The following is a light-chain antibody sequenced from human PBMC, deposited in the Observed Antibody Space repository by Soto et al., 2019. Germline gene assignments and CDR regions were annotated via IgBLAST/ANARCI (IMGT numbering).Light chain of an antibody. CDR1: QSVSSY. CDR2: DAS. CDR3: QQRSNWLALT. J-gene: IGKJ4*01. Sequence: EIVLTQSPATPSLSPGERATLSCRASQSVSSYLAWYQQKPGQAPRLLIYDASNRATGIPARFSGSGSGTDFTLTISSLEPEDVAVYYCQQRSNWLALTFGGGTKVEIK. V-gene: IGKV3-11*01.